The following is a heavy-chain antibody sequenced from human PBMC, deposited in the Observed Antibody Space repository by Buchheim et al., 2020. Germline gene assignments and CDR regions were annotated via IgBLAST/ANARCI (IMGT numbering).Heavy chain of an antibody. D-gene: IGHD5-18*01. Sequence: QLQLQESGPGLVKPSETLSLTCTVSGGSISSSNYYWGWIRQPPGKGLEWIGSIYYSGSTHYNPSLKSRVTISVDTSKNQLSLTLSSVTAADTAVYYCARDREDGYRYGAKPFFDYWGQGTL. CDR2: IYYSGST. V-gene: IGHV4-39*07. CDR1: GGSISSSNYY. J-gene: IGHJ4*02. CDR3: ARDREDGYRYGAKPFFDY.